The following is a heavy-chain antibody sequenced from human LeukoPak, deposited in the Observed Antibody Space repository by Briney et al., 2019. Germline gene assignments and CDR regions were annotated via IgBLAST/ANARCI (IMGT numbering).Heavy chain of an antibody. CDR3: ARERHGDYDVRYFDL. J-gene: IGHJ2*01. CDR2: IHYSGST. CDR1: GGSISSGGYY. Sequence: PSETLSLTCTVSGGSISSGGYYWSWIRQHPGKGLEWIVYIHYSGSTYYNPSLKSRVTISVHTSKNQFSLNLSSVTAADTAVYYCARERHGDYDVRYFDLWGRGTLVTVSS. V-gene: IGHV4-31*03. D-gene: IGHD4-17*01.